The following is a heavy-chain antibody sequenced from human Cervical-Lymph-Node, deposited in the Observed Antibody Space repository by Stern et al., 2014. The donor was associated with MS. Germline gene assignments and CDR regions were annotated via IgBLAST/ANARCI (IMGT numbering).Heavy chain of an antibody. J-gene: IGHJ4*02. CDR3: ARGIAAFDY. CDR2: IWYDGGNK. Sequence: VQLVESGGGVVQPGKSLRLSCAASGFTFSSYDMPWVRQAPGKGLEWVAVIWYDGGNKYYADSVKGRFTVSRDNSKNTLHLQMNSLKVEDTAIYYCARGIAAFDYWGQGTLVTVSS. CDR1: GFTFSSYD. D-gene: IGHD6-25*01. V-gene: IGHV3-33*01.